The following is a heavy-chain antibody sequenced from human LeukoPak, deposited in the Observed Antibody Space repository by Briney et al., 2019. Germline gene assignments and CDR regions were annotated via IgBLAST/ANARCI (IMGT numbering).Heavy chain of an antibody. CDR1: GFTFSSYG. CDR2: IRYDGSNK. Sequence: GGSLRLSCAASGFTFSSYGMHWVRQAPGKGLEWVAFIRYDGSNKYYADSVKGRFTISRDNSKNTLYLQINSLRAEDTAVYYCAKEKGDTAMAPYYFDYWGQGTLVTVSS. CDR3: AKEKGDTAMAPYYFDY. D-gene: IGHD5-18*01. J-gene: IGHJ4*02. V-gene: IGHV3-30*02.